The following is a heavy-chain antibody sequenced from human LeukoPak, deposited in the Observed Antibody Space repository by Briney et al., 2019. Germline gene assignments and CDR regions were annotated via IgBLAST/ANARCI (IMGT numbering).Heavy chain of an antibody. D-gene: IGHD1-26*01. CDR1: GYTFTSYG. CDR2: ISAYNGNT. Sequence: WASVKVSCKASGYTFTSYGISWVRQAPGQGLEWMGWISAYNGNTNYAQKLQGRVTMTTDTSTSTAYMELRSLRSDDTAMYYCARGRYSGSYTLFDYWGQGILVTVSS. V-gene: IGHV1-18*01. CDR3: ARGRYSGSYTLFDY. J-gene: IGHJ4*02.